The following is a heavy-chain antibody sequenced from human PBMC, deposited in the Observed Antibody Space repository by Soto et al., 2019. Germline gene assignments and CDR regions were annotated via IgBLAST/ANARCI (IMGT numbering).Heavy chain of an antibody. Sequence: SETLSLTCTVSGGSISSYYWSWIRQPPGKGLEWIGYIYYSGSTNYNPSLKSRVTISVDTSKNQFSLKLSSVTAADTAVYYCARSSNYYYYYMDVWGKATTVTVSS. CDR1: GGSISSYY. CDR3: ARSSNYYYYYMDV. V-gene: IGHV4-59*01. CDR2: IYYSGST. J-gene: IGHJ6*03.